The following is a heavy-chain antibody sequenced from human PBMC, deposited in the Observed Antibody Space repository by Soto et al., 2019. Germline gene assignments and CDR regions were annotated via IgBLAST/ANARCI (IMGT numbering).Heavy chain of an antibody. CDR1: GGSISSNNW. J-gene: IGHJ4*02. CDR3: ARVWDYLAGGGCPYYYDY. Sequence: QMQLKQSGPGLVKPSGTLSLTCAVSGGSISSNNWWTWVRQPPGKGLGWIGEIYHSGTTNYNPSLKSRVTISVEKAEHLFSLNLTSVAAADTAVYYCARVWDYLAGGGCPYYYDYCGRGTLVTVSS. D-gene: IGHD2-15*01. V-gene: IGHV4-4*02. CDR2: IYHSGTT.